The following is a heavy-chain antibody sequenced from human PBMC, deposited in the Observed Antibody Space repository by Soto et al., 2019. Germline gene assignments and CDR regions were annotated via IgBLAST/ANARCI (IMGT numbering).Heavy chain of an antibody. CDR1: GFTFRNYA. J-gene: IGHJ6*02. CDR3: ARPWGQLSTYYYGMDT. Sequence: QVQLVESGGGVVQPGRSLTLSCAASGFTFRNYAMHWVRQAPGKGLEWVATISYDGDNKYYTDSVKGPFTISRDNSKNTLYLQMNSLRTEDKAVYYCARPWGQLSTYYYGMDTWGQGTTVTVSS. V-gene: IGHV3-30-3*01. CDR2: ISYDGDNK. D-gene: IGHD3-16*01.